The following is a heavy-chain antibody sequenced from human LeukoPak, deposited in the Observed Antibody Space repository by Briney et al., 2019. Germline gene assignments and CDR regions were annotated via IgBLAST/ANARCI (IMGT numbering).Heavy chain of an antibody. V-gene: IGHV1-18*01. Sequence: WASVKLSCKASGYTFTSYGISWVRQAPGQGLEGMGWISAYNGNTNYAQKFQGGVTMTTDTSTSTAYMELRSLRSDDTAVYYCARDRCGIAARPLCYMDVWGKGTTVTVSS. CDR1: GYTFTSYG. D-gene: IGHD6-6*01. CDR2: ISAYNGNT. CDR3: ARDRCGIAARPLCYMDV. J-gene: IGHJ6*03.